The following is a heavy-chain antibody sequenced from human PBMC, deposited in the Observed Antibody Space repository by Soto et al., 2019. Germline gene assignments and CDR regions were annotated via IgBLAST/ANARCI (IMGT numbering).Heavy chain of an antibody. CDR1: GYTFTSYG. CDR2: ISAYNGNT. D-gene: IGHD6-13*01. V-gene: IGHV1-18*01. CDR3: ARDHAYSSSWYSAYYYYGMDV. Sequence: QVQLVQSGAEVKKPGASVKVSCKASGYTFTSYGISWVRQAPGQGLEWMGWISAYNGNTNYAQKLQGRVTMTTDTSTSTAYMEPRSLRSDDTAVYYCARDHAYSSSWYSAYYYYGMDVWGQGTTVTVSS. J-gene: IGHJ6*02.